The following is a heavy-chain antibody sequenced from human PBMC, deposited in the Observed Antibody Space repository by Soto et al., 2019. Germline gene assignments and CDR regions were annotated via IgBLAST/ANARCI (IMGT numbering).Heavy chain of an antibody. Sequence: PSETLSLTCTVSSGSISTYYWSWIRQPPGKGLEWIGYIYHTGSTNYNPSLKTRVAISVDTSKNQFSLKLSSVTAADTAVYYCARSPYSSSSGYAFDIWGQGTMVT. V-gene: IGHV4-59*12. CDR2: IYHTGST. CDR3: ARSPYSSSSGYAFDI. J-gene: IGHJ3*02. D-gene: IGHD6-6*01. CDR1: SGSISTYY.